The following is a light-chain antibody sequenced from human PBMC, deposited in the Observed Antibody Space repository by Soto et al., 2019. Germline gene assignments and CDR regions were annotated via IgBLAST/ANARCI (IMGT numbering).Light chain of an antibody. J-gene: IGKJ5*01. CDR1: QYVTRNY. CDR2: TAS. Sequence: ESVLTQSPGTLSLSPGERATLSCRASQYVTRNYLAWYQQKPGQAPRLRIHTASTRATGIPDRFGGSGSETEFTLTISTLVSDDFEVYFCLQYASSPITFGQGTRLEI. V-gene: IGKV3-20*01. CDR3: LQYASSPIT.